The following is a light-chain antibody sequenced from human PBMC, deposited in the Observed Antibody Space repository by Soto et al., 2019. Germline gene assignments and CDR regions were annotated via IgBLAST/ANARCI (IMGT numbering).Light chain of an antibody. CDR1: ESIGRW. V-gene: IGKV1-5*03. Sequence: DIQITQSPSTLSASVGDRVTTTCRASESIGRWLAWYQQKPGKAPKLLIYEASSLEGGVPSRFSGRESGTEFALTISRLQPDDFATYYCQQYSSYSWTFGQGTKVDIK. CDR3: QQYSSYSWT. J-gene: IGKJ1*01. CDR2: EAS.